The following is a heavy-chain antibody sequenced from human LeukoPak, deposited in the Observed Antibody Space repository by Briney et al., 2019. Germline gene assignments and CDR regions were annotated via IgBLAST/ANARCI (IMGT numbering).Heavy chain of an antibody. CDR3: AKNGAYSYEDYFDY. J-gene: IGHJ4*02. Sequence: HSGGSLRLSCAASGFIFKNYGMSWVRQAPGKGLEWVSFITGSGTTYYADFVKGRFTISRDNAENTLYLQMNSLRAEDTAIYYCAKNGAYSYEDYFDYWGQGTLVTVSS. CDR1: GFIFKNYG. V-gene: IGHV3-23*01. D-gene: IGHD5-18*01. CDR2: ITGSGTT.